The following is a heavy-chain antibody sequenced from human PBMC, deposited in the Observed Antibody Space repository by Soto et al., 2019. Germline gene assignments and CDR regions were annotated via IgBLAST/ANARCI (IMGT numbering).Heavy chain of an antibody. D-gene: IGHD6-13*01. CDR1: GFTFSSYG. CDR2: IWYDGGNK. V-gene: IGHV3-33*06. Sequence: GGSLRLSCAASGFTFSSYGMHWVRQAPGKGLEWVAVIWYDGGNKYYADSVKGRFTISRDNSKNTLYLQMNSLRAEDTAVYYCGKDGSSCPYYYYGMDVWGQGTTVTVSS. J-gene: IGHJ6*02. CDR3: GKDGSSCPYYYYGMDV.